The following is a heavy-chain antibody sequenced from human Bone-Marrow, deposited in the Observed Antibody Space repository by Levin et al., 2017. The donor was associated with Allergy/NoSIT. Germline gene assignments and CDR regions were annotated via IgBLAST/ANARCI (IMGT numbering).Heavy chain of an antibody. CDR2: IYLNGNT. J-gene: IGHJ5*02. CDR1: GGSIDSHDYS. V-gene: IGHV4-30-2*01. D-gene: IGHD4-17*01. CDR3: ARRPTTLTIGDWFDP. Sequence: KSSETLSLTCVVSGGSIDSHDYSWTWIRQPPGQGLEWIGYIYLNGNTYYNPSLKSRVTISVDRSKNYFSLNLTSVTAADTAVYYCARRPTTLTIGDWFDPWGQGTLVTVSS.